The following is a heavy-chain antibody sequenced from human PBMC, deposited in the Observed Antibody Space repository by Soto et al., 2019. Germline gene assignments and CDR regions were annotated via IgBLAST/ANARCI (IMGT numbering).Heavy chain of an antibody. Sequence: EVQLVESGGGLVQPGGSLRLSCAASGFTVSSNYMSWVRQAPGKGLEWVSVIYSGGSTYYADSVKGRFTISRDNSKNTLYLQMNSLRAEDTAVYYCATDCSSTRCYGGNYYMDVWGKGTTVTVSS. CDR1: GFTVSSNY. CDR2: IYSGGST. V-gene: IGHV3-66*01. CDR3: ATDCSSTRCYGGNYYMDV. D-gene: IGHD2-2*01. J-gene: IGHJ6*03.